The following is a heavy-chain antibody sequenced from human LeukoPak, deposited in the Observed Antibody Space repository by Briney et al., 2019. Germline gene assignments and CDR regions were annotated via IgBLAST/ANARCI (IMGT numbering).Heavy chain of an antibody. CDR3: ARDVGGRWLQLGAFDI. Sequence: PSETLSVICTVSGGSINSYYWSWIRQPPGKGLEWIGYIYYSGSTNYNPSLKSRVTISVDTSKNQFSLKLSSVTAADTAVYYCARDVGGRWLQLGAFDIWGQGTMVTVSS. V-gene: IGHV4-59*01. CDR1: GGSINSYY. J-gene: IGHJ3*02. D-gene: IGHD5-24*01. CDR2: IYYSGST.